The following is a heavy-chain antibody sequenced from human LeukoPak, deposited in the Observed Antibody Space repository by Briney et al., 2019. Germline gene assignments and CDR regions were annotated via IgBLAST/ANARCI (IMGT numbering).Heavy chain of an antibody. D-gene: IGHD4-17*01. CDR3: ARGYDYGDYVGDFDY. V-gene: IGHV1-46*01. CDR1: GYTFTSHN. Sequence: ASVKVSCKASGYTFTSHNMHWVRQAPGQGLEWMGVINPSSNTTSYAQRFQGRVTMTTETSTSTAYMDLRGLRSDDTAVYYCARGYDYGDYVGDFDYWGQGTLVTVSS. J-gene: IGHJ4*02. CDR2: INPSSNTT.